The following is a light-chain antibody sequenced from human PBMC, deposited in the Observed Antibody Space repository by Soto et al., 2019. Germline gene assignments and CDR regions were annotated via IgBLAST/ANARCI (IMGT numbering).Light chain of an antibody. J-gene: IGKJ4*01. CDR2: DAS. CDR3: QQRSNWPLT. CDR1: QSVSSY. V-gene: IGKV3-11*01. Sequence: EIVWTQSPATLSLSPGERATLSCRASQSVSSYLAWYQQRPGQVPRLLIYDASSRATGIPARFSGSGSGTDFTLTISSLEPEDFAVYYCQQRSNWPLTFGGGTKVEIK.